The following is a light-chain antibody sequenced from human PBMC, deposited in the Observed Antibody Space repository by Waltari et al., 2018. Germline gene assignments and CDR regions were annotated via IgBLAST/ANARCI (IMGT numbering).Light chain of an antibody. CDR1: YIDGNH. V-gene: IGLV3-21*04. CDR3: QVWHSSTEQ. Sequence: SYVLTQPPSVSVAPGKTARITCGGDYIDGNHVHWYQQRPGQAPVLVIYNDKNRPSGIPERFSGDNSGNTATLTITRVEAGDEADYFCQVWHSSTEQFGGGTKLTVL. CDR2: NDK. J-gene: IGLJ2*01.